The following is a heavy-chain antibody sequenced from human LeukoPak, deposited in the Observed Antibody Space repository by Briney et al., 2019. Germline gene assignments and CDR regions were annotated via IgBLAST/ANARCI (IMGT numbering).Heavy chain of an antibody. J-gene: IGHJ4*02. CDR1: GYTFTGYY. D-gene: IGHD5-12*01. CDR3: ARSRYSGYDRALDY. CDR2: INPNSGGT. Sequence: GASVKVSCKASGYTFTGYYMHWVRQAPGQGLEWMGWINPNSGGTNYAQKFQGRVTMTRDTSISAAYMELSRLRSDDTAVYYCARSRYSGYDRALDYWGQGTLVTVSS. V-gene: IGHV1-2*02.